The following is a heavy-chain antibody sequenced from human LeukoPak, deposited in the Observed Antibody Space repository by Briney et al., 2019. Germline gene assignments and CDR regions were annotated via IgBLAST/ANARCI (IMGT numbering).Heavy chain of an antibody. J-gene: IGHJ5*01. Sequence: GASVNVSCTASGYTFTYYGLNWVRQAPGQGPEWVGWISAYNGNTNYAQKLQDRVTMTTDASTSTAYLELRSLRSDDTAVYYCARDRTAVPAAGSDSWGQGTLVTVSS. D-gene: IGHD2-2*01. V-gene: IGHV1-18*01. CDR2: ISAYNGNT. CDR1: GYTFTYYG. CDR3: ARDRTAVPAAGSDS.